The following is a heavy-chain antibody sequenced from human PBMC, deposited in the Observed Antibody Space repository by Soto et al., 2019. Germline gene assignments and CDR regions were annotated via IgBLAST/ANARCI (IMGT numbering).Heavy chain of an antibody. CDR3: ARDQVVRGVIFAFDI. CDR2: INPNSGGT. D-gene: IGHD3-10*01. CDR1: VYTFTGYY. J-gene: IGHJ3*02. Sequence: ASVKVSCKASVYTFTGYYMHWVRQAPGQGLEWMGWINPNSGGTNYAQKFQGWVTMTRDTSISTAYMELSRLRSDDTAVYYCARDQVVRGVIFAFDIWGQGTMVT. V-gene: IGHV1-2*04.